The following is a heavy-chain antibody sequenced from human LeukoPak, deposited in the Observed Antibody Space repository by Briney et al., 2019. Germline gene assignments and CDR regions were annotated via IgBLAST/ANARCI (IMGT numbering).Heavy chain of an antibody. V-gene: IGHV3-23*01. CDR3: AKAPILTGYYLDY. CDR2: ISGSGGST. CDR1: GFTFSSYG. J-gene: IGHJ4*02. D-gene: IGHD3-9*01. Sequence: GGTLRLSCAASGFTFSSYGMSWVRQAPGKGLEWVSAISGSGGSTYYADSVKGRFTISRDNSKNTLYLQMNSLRAEDTAVYYCAKAPILTGYYLDYWGQGTLVTVSS.